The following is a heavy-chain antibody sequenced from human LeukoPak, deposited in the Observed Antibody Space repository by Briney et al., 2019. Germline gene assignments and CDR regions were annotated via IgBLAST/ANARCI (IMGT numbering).Heavy chain of an antibody. J-gene: IGHJ4*02. CDR3: ARDSGYPYYFDF. CDR2: INPNSGGT. V-gene: IGHV1-2*02. Sequence: ASVKVSCKASGYTFTGYYMHWVRQAPGQGLEWMGWINPNSGGTNYAQKFQGRVTMTRDTSIRTVYMELSSLRSDDTALYYCARDSGYPYYFDFWGRGTLAIVSS. D-gene: IGHD3-22*01. CDR1: GYTFTGYY.